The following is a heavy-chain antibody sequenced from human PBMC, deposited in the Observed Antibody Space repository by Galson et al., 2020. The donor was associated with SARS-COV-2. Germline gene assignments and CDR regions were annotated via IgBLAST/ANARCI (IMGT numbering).Heavy chain of an antibody. D-gene: IGHD4-17*01. Sequence: NSGGSLRLSCAASGFTFSDSYMSWIRQAPGKGLEWVSYISSSGSTIYYADSVKGRFTISRDNAKNSLYLQMNSLRAEDTAVYYCARAPYGDYVDIAFDIWGQGTMVTVSS. CDR3: ARAPYGDYVDIAFDI. CDR2: ISSSGSTI. CDR1: GFTFSDSY. J-gene: IGHJ3*02. V-gene: IGHV3-11*01.